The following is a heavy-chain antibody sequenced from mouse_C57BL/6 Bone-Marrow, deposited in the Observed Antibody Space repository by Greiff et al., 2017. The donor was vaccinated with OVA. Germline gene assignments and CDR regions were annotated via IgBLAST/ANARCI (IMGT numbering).Heavy chain of an antibody. CDR3: TTDTVESNWYFDV. CDR2: IDPENGDT. J-gene: IGHJ1*03. Sequence: EVQLQQSGAELVRPGASVKLSCTASGFNIKDDYMHWVKQRPEQGLEWIGWIDPENGDTEYASKFQGKATISADTSSNTDYLQLSSLTSEDTAVYFCTTDTVESNWYFDVWGTGTTVTVSS. D-gene: IGHD1-1*01. V-gene: IGHV14-4*01. CDR1: GFNIKDDY.